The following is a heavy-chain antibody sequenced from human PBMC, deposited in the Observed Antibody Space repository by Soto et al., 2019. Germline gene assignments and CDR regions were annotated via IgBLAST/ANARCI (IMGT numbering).Heavy chain of an antibody. J-gene: IGHJ4*02. CDR1: GGTFSSYA. D-gene: IGHD2-21*02. Sequence: QVQLVQSGAELKKPGSSVKVSCKASGGTFSSYAISWVRQAPGQGLEWMGGLIPIFGTANYAQKFQGRVTITADESTSTAYMELSSLRSEDTAVYYCASGYCGGDCSSGDYWGQGTLVTVSS. V-gene: IGHV1-69*01. CDR3: ASGYCGGDCSSGDY. CDR2: LIPIFGTA.